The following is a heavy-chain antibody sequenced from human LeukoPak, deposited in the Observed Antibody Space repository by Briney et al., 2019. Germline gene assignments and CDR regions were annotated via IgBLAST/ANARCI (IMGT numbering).Heavy chain of an antibody. CDR1: GGSISSGGYS. D-gene: IGHD7-27*01. CDR2: IYYSGST. Sequence: PSQTLSLTCAVSGGSISSGGYSSSWIRQPPGKGLEWIGYIYYSGSTYYNPSLKSRVTISVDTSKNQFSLKLSSATAADTAVYYCARGGSLGKVAFDIWGQGTMVTVSS. J-gene: IGHJ3*02. V-gene: IGHV4-30-4*07. CDR3: ARGGSLGKVAFDI.